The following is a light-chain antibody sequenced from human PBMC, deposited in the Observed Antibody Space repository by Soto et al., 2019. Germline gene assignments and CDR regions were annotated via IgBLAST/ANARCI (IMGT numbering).Light chain of an antibody. Sequence: VLSQSPVRRCLSPGERATLSCRASQSVPSTYFAWYQQKSGQPPRLLISGTSNRATGIPDRFSGSGSGRDFTLTISRLEPEDFAVYFCQQFGNSPWTFGQGTKVDIK. CDR1: QSVPSTY. CDR3: QQFGNSPWT. V-gene: IGKV3-20*01. J-gene: IGKJ1*01. CDR2: GTS.